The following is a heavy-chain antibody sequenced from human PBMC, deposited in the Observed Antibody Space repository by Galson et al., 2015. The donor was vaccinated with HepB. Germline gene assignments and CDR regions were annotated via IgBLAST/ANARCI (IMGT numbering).Heavy chain of an antibody. J-gene: IGHJ6*02. V-gene: IGHV1-2*02. CDR3: ARDLELVADDYQFYYYYYGMDV. CDR2: INPNSGGT. CDR1: GYTFTGYY. Sequence: SVKVSCKASGYTFTGYYMHWARQAPGQGLEWMGWINPNSGGTNYAQKFQGRVTMTRDTSISTAYMELSRLRSDDTAVYYCARDLELVADDYQFYYYYYGMDVWGQGTTVTVSS. D-gene: IGHD2-2*01.